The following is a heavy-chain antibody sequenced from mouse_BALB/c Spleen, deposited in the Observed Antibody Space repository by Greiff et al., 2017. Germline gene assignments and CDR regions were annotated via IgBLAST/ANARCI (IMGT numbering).Heavy chain of an antibody. CDR3: ARGGSMITTAWFAY. J-gene: IGHJ3*01. V-gene: IGHV1-14*01. D-gene: IGHD2-4*01. Sequence: EVQGVESGPELVKPGASVKMSCKASGYTFTSYVMHWVKQKPGQGLEWIGYINPYNDGTKYNEKFKGKATLTSDKSSSTAYMELSSLTSEDSAVYYCARGGSMITTAWFAYWGQGTLVTVSA. CDR1: GYTFTSYV. CDR2: INPYNDGT.